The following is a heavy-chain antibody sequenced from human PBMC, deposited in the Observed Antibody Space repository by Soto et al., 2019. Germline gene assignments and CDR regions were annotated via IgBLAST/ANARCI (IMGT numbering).Heavy chain of an antibody. Sequence: ASVKVSCKASGYTFTSYCISWVRQAPGQGLEWMGWISAYNGNTNYAQKLQGRVTMTTDTSTSTAYMELRSLRSDDTAVYYCARTKRTYDILTGYLYYFDYWGQGTLVTVSS. CDR1: GYTFTSYC. CDR2: ISAYNGNT. J-gene: IGHJ4*02. CDR3: ARTKRTYDILTGYLYYFDY. D-gene: IGHD3-9*01. V-gene: IGHV1-18*01.